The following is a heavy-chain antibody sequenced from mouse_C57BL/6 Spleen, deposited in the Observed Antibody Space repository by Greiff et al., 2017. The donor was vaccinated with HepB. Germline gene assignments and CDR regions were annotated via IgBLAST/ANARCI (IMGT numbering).Heavy chain of an antibody. D-gene: IGHD2-3*01. V-gene: IGHV1-55*01. J-gene: IGHJ1*03. CDR2: IYPGSGST. CDR1: GYTFTSYW. Sequence: QVQLQQPGAELVKPGASVKMSCKASGYTFTSYWITWVKQRPGQGLEWIGDIYPGSGSTNYNEKFKSKATLTVDTSSSTAYMQLSSLTSEDSAVYYGARWPPYDGYYRWYFDVWGTGTTVTVSS. CDR3: ARWPPYDGYYRWYFDV.